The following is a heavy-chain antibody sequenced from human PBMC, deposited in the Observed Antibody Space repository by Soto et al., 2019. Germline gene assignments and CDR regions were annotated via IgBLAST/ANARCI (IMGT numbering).Heavy chain of an antibody. CDR3: ASPRDNYYYNGMDV. V-gene: IGHV1-69*12. CDR2: FIPIFGAA. J-gene: IGHJ6*02. D-gene: IGHD3-10*01. CDR1: GGTFSSYA. Sequence: QVQLVQSGAEVKKPGSSVKVSCKASGGTFSSYAISWVRQAPGQGLEWMGGFIPIFGAADYAQNFQGRVTIAAEDSTSTAYMELSSLRTEDTAVYYCASPRDNYYYNGMDVWGQGTTVTVSS.